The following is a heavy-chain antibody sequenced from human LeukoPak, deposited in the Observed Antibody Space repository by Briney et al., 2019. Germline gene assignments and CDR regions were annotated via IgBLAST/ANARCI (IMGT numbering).Heavy chain of an antibody. CDR1: GDSISDYF. Sequence: SETLSLTCTVPGDSISDYFWSWIRQPAGKGLEWIGRFSTRGYTTYNPSLKSRLTISVDKSKNQFSLNLTSVTAADTAVYYCAVGFIRDAFHIWGQGTIVTVSS. CDR2: FSTRGYT. D-gene: IGHD1-26*01. J-gene: IGHJ3*02. V-gene: IGHV4-4*07. CDR3: AVGFIRDAFHI.